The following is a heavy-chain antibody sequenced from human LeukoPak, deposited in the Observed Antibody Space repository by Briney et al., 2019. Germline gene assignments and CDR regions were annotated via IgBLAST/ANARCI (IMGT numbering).Heavy chain of an antibody. V-gene: IGHV4-34*01. J-gene: IGHJ4*02. D-gene: IGHD3-10*01. CDR1: GGSFSGYY. Sequence: PSETLSLTCAVYGGSFSGYYWSWIRQPPGKGLEWIGEINHSGSTNYNPSLKSRVTISVDTSKNQFSLKLSSVTAADTAVYYCARGGTDKLLWFGELLSLAIDYWGQGTLVTVSS. CDR2: INHSGST. CDR3: ARGGTDKLLWFGELLSLAIDY.